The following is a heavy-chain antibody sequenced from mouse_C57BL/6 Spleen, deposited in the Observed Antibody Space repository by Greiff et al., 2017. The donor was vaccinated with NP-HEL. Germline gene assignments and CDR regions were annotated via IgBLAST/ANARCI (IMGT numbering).Heavy chain of an antibody. J-gene: IGHJ4*01. CDR1: GFTFSSYA. CDR2: ISDGGSYT. V-gene: IGHV5-4*01. Sequence: EVKLMESGGGLVKPGGSLKLSCAASGFTFSSYAMSWVRQTPEKRLEWVATISDGGSYTYYPANVKGRFTISRDNARNNLYLQMSHLKSEDTAMYYCARDRYYGSRYAMDYWGQGTSVTVSS. D-gene: IGHD1-1*01. CDR3: ARDRYYGSRYAMDY.